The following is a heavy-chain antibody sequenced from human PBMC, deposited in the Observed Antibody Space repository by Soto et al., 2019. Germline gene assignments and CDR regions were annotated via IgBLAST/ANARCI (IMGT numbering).Heavy chain of an antibody. J-gene: IGHJ4*02. CDR3: ARDRVDIVVVVAATGFDY. D-gene: IGHD2-15*01. Sequence: PGGSLRLSCAASGFTLSSYAMHWVRQAPGKGLEWVAVISYDGSNKYYADSVKGRFTISRDNSKNTLYLQMNSLRAEDTAVYYCARDRVDIVVVVAATGFDYWGQGTLVTVSS. CDR2: ISYDGSNK. V-gene: IGHV3-30-3*01. CDR1: GFTLSSYA.